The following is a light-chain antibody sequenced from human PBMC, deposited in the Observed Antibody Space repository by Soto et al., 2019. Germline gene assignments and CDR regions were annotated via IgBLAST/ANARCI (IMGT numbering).Light chain of an antibody. CDR2: DAS. CDR3: QQYNIYPWT. Sequence: DVQMTQSPSTLSASVGDRVTITCRASQSISTWLAWHXXEPGKAPKYLIYDASTLDSGAPSRFSGSGSGTEFTLSISSLQPDDFATYYCQQYNIYPWTFGEET. CDR1: QSISTW. J-gene: IGKJ1*01. V-gene: IGKV1-5*01.